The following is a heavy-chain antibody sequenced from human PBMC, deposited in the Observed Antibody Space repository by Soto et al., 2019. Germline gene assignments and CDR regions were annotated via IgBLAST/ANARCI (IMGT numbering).Heavy chain of an antibody. J-gene: IGHJ4*02. CDR2: IYFTGTT. CDR3: AREGDSGSWGYCDY. Sequence: QVQLQESGPGLVKPSETLSLTCTVSSGSISSYYWSWIRQSPGKGLEWIGHIYFTGTTNYNPSLKSRVTXAVXTXMNQFSLKLSSVTAADTAVYYCAREGDSGSWGYCDYWGQGTLVTVSS. V-gene: IGHV4-59*01. CDR1: SGSISSYY. D-gene: IGHD1-26*01.